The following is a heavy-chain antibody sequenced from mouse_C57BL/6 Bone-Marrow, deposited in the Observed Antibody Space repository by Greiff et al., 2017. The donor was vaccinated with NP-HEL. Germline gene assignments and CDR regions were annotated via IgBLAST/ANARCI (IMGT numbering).Heavy chain of an antibody. CDR1: GFNIKDDY. D-gene: IGHD2-10*02. CDR2: IDPENGDT. J-gene: IGHJ4*01. V-gene: IGHV14-4*01. Sequence: EVKLQESGAELVRPGASVKLSCTASGFNIKDDYMHWVKQRPEQGLEWIGWIDPENGDTEYASKFQGKATITADTSSNTAYLQLSSLTSEDTAVYYCTTNLDYAMDYWGQGTSVTVSS. CDR3: TTNLDYAMDY.